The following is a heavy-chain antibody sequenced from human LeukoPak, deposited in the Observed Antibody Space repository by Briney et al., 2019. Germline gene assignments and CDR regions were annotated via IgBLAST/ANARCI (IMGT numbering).Heavy chain of an antibody. Sequence: SETLSLTCDVSGGSIINFYWSWVRQSPGTGLEWIGHIYYSGSTTYNPSLRTRVNISLDTSKKVFSLNLNSLTAADTAVYYCARLDENFDILTGYFRYWGQGTLVSVSS. V-gene: IGHV4-59*01. D-gene: IGHD3-9*01. J-gene: IGHJ4*02. CDR2: IYYSGST. CDR1: GGSIINFY. CDR3: ARLDENFDILTGYFRY.